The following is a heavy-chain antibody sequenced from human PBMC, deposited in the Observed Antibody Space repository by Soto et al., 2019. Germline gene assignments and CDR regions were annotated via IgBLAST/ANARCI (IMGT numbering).Heavy chain of an antibody. CDR3: ATAGLGITTDWFDP. J-gene: IGHJ5*02. CDR1: GYTVTELS. D-gene: IGHD3-22*01. CDR2: FDPEDGET. Sequence: ASVKIYCKISGYTVTELSTHLGRQVPGKGLEWMGGFDPEDGETIYAQKFQGRVTMTEDTSTDTAYMELSSLRSEDTAVYYCATAGLGITTDWFDPWGQGTLVTVSS. V-gene: IGHV1-24*01.